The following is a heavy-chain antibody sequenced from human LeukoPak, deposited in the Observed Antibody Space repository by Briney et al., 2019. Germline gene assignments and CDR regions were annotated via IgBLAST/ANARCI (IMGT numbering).Heavy chain of an antibody. V-gene: IGHV3-64D*06. CDR3: VKMGMGATRAFDY. J-gene: IGHJ4*02. D-gene: IGHD1-26*01. Sequence: GGSLRLSCSASGFTFSSYAMHWVRQAPGKGLEYVSAISSNGGSTYYADSVKGGFTISRDNSKNTLYLQMSSLRAEDTAVYYCVKMGMGATRAFDYWGQETLVTVSS. CDR2: ISSNGGST. CDR1: GFTFSSYA.